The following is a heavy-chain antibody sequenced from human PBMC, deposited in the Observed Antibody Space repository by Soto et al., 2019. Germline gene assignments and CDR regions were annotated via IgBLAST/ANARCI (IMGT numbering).Heavy chain of an antibody. D-gene: IGHD1-1*01. CDR2: INHSGST. Sequence: PSETLSLTCAVYGGSFSGYYWSWIRQPPGKGLEWIGEINHSGSTNYNPSLKSRVTISVDTSKNQFSLKLSSVTAADTAVYYCARAKKRRLDYWGQGTLVTVSS. CDR1: GGSFSGYY. V-gene: IGHV4-34*01. CDR3: ARAKKRRLDY. J-gene: IGHJ4*02.